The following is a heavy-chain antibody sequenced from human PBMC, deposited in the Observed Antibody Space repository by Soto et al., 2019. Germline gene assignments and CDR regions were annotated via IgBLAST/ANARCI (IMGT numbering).Heavy chain of an antibody. CDR2: IIPILGIA. V-gene: IGHV1-69*02. CDR1: GGTFSSYT. J-gene: IGHJ4*02. CDR3: ARSDDYGDYPLGY. Sequence: SVHVSCKASGGTFSSYTISWVRQAPGQGLEWMGRIIPILGIANYAQKFQGRVTITADKSTSTAYMELSSLRSEDTAVYYCARSDDYGDYPLGYWGQGTLVTVSS. D-gene: IGHD4-17*01.